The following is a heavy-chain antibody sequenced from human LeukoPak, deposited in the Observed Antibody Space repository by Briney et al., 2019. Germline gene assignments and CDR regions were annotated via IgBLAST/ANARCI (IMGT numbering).Heavy chain of an antibody. CDR2: TSYDGSNH. CDR3: ARGDRTNWYFDL. Sequence: PGRSLRLSCAASGFSFSNFAMHWVRQAPGKGLEWVALTSYDGSNHFYTDSVKGRFTISRDNSKNTLYLQMNSLRAEDTAVYYCARGDRTNWYFDLWGRGTLVTVSS. J-gene: IGHJ2*01. CDR1: GFSFSNFA. V-gene: IGHV3-30*14.